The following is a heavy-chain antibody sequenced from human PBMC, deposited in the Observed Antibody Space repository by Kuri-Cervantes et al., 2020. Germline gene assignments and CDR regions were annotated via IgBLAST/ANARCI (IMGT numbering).Heavy chain of an antibody. D-gene: IGHD3-22*01. V-gene: IGHV1-3*01. CDR1: GGTFSSYA. J-gene: IGHJ5*02. Sequence: ASVKVSCKASGGTFSSYATSWVRQAPGQRLEWMGWINAGNGNTKYSQKFQGRVTITRDTSASTAYMELSSLRSEDTAVYYCARDYDSSGYYRPWGQGTLVTVSS. CDR2: INAGNGNT. CDR3: ARDYDSSGYYRP.